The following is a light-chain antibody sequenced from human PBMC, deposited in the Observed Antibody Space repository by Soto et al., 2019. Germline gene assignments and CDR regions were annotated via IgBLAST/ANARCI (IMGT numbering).Light chain of an antibody. J-gene: IGKJ3*01. V-gene: IGKV3-20*01. CDR2: GTS. Sequence: EIVLTQSPGTLSLSPGERATLSCRASQSVSSSYLAWYQQKPDQAPRLLIYGTSSRATGIPDRFSCSGAGTEFTLNISRLEREDFAVFYCPQYGSAPGITFGPGTKVDIK. CDR3: PQYGSAPGIT. CDR1: QSVSSSY.